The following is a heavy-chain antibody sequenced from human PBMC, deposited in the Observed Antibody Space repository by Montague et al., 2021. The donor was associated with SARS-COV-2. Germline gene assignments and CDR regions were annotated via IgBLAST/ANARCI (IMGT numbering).Heavy chain of an antibody. CDR3: AKGGERITMIVVVITLADFDY. Sequence: SLRLSCAASGFTFSSYAMSWVRQAPGKGLEWVSGISDSGGSTYYXGSVKGRFTISRDNSKNTLYLQMNSLRAEDTAVYYCAKGGERITMIVVVITLADFDYWGQGTLVTVSS. J-gene: IGHJ4*02. CDR1: GFTFSSYA. CDR2: ISDSGGST. D-gene: IGHD3-22*01. V-gene: IGHV3-23*01.